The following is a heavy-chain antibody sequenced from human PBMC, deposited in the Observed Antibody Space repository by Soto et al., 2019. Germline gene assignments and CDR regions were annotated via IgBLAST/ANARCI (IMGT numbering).Heavy chain of an antibody. CDR1: GGSISSGGYY. CDR3: ARDPRSDYGDYALVY. J-gene: IGHJ4*02. D-gene: IGHD4-17*01. CDR2: IYYSGST. Sequence: SETLFLTCTVSGGSISSGGYYWSWIRQHPGKGLEWIGYIYYSGSTYYNPSLKSRVTISVDTSKNQFSLKLSSVTAADTAVYYCARDPRSDYGDYALVYWGQGTLVTVSS. V-gene: IGHV4-31*03.